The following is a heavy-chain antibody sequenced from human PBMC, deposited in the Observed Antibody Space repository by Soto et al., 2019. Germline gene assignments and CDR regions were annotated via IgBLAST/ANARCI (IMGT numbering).Heavy chain of an antibody. Sequence: GASVKVSCKASGYTFTSYAMHWVRQAPGQRLEWMGWINAGNGNTKYSQKFQGRVTITRDTSASTAYMELSSLRSEDTAVYYCARLPTNSGSYVHDAFDIWGQGTMVTVSS. CDR1: GYTFTSYA. CDR3: ARLPTNSGSYVHDAFDI. D-gene: IGHD1-26*01. V-gene: IGHV1-3*01. J-gene: IGHJ3*02. CDR2: INAGNGNT.